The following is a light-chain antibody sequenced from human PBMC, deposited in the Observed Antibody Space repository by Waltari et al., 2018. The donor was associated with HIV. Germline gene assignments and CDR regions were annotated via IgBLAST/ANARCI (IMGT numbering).Light chain of an antibody. CDR2: KDT. V-gene: IGLV3-1*01. Sequence: SYELTQPPSMSVSPGQTANITCSGDKLGNEYACWYQQKAGQSPVLVIFKDTRRPSGVPERFSGSTSGNTATLTISGALPADEGDDYCQAWDNSVVVFGGGTRLTVL. CDR3: QAWDNSVVV. CDR1: KLGNEY. J-gene: IGLJ2*01.